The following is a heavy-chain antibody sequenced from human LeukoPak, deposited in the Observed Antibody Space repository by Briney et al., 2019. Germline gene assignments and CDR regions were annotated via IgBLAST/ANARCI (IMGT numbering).Heavy chain of an antibody. Sequence: ASVKVSCKASGGTFSSYAISWVRQAPGQGLEWMGGIIPIFGTANYAQMFQGRVTITADKSTSTAYMELSSLRSEDTAVYYCARSYDSSGYYFLFDYWGQGTLVTVSS. J-gene: IGHJ4*02. V-gene: IGHV1-69*06. CDR1: GGTFSSYA. D-gene: IGHD3-22*01. CDR2: IIPIFGTA. CDR3: ARSYDSSGYYFLFDY.